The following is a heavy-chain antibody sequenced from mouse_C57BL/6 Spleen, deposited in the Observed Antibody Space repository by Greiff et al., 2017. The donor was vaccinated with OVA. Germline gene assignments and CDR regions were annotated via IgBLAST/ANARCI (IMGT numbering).Heavy chain of an antibody. CDR2: IYPGSGNT. CDR3: ARLGDLLGCYFDY. CDR1: GYTFTDYY. Sequence: QVHVKQSGAELVRPGASVKLSCKASGYTFTDYYINWVKQRPGQGLEWIARIYPGSGNTYYNEKFKGKATLTAEKSSRTAYMQLSSLTAEDTAVYFSARLGDLLGCYFDYWGQGTTLTVSS. D-gene: IGHD2-1*01. V-gene: IGHV1-76*01. J-gene: IGHJ2*01.